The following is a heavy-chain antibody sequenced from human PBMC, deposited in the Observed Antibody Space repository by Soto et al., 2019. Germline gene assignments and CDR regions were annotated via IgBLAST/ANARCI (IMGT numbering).Heavy chain of an antibody. Sequence: EAQLVESGGGLVQPGTSLSLSCTASGSTLHDYAMHWVPQAPGKGLEWVSGIYSDSNRIDSADSVKGRFPISRDNSKKSLYLRMNGLRAEDTALYYCIKDISPGGLYYWGQGTLVIVSA. CDR2: IYSDSNRI. CDR3: IKDISPGGLYY. V-gene: IGHV3-9*01. J-gene: IGHJ4*02. D-gene: IGHD3-16*01. CDR1: GSTLHDYA.